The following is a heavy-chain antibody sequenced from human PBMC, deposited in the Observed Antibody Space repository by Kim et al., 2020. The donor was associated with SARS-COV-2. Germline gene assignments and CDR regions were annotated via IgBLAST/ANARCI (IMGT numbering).Heavy chain of an antibody. D-gene: IGHD3-10*02. V-gene: IGHV1-69*01. Sequence: YAQKFQGRVTITADEATSTAYMELSSLRSEDTAVYYCARVFGYRTNWFDPWGQGTLVTVSS. CDR3: ARVFGYRTNWFDP. J-gene: IGHJ5*02.